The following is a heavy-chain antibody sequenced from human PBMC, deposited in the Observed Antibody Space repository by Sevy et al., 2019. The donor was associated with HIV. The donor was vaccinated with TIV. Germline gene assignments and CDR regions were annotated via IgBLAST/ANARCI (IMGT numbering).Heavy chain of an antibody. Sequence: ASVTVSCKASGYTFTSYGISWVRQAPGQGREWMGWISAYNGNTNYAQKLQGRVTMTPNTSTSTAYMELRSLRSDDTGVYYCARVEQSATGSGWYRNWGQGTLVTVSS. V-gene: IGHV1-18*01. J-gene: IGHJ4*02. CDR3: ARVEQSATGSGWYRN. CDR1: GYTFTSYG. CDR2: ISAYNGNT. D-gene: IGHD6-19*01.